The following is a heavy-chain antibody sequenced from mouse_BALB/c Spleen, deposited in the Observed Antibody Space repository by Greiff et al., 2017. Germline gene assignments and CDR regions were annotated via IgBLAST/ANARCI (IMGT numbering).Heavy chain of an antibody. CDR3: ARSKPNYAMDY. CDR2: ISSGSSTI. J-gene: IGHJ4*01. Sequence: EVQRVESGGGLVQPGGSRKLSCAASGFTFSSFGMHWVRQAPEKGLEWVAYISSGSSTIYYADTVKGRFTISRDNPKNTLFLQMTSLRSEDTAMYYCARSKPNYAMDYWGQGTSVTVSA. V-gene: IGHV5-17*02. CDR1: GFTFSSFG.